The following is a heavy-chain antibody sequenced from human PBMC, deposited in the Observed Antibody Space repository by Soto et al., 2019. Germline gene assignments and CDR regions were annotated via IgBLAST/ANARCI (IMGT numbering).Heavy chain of an antibody. D-gene: IGHD3-22*01. CDR1: GGTFSSYA. J-gene: IGHJ4*02. V-gene: IGHV1-69*13. CDR3: ARQFDSDTSGYYYAY. CDR2: IMPIFGSA. Sequence: GASVKVSCKASGGTFSSYAISWVRQAPGQGLEWMGGIMPIFGSANYAQKFQGRVTITADEYTRTVYMELSRLRSEDTAVYYCARQFDSDTSGYYYAYWGQGTLVTVSS.